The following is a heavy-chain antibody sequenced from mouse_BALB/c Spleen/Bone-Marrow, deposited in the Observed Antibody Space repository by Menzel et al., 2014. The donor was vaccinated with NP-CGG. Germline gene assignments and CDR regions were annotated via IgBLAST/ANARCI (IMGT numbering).Heavy chain of an antibody. CDR2: ISSGGPYT. CDR1: GFPFSRYD. J-gene: IGHJ3*01. V-gene: IGHV5-9*02. CDR3: ARQDGYDGTWFAY. D-gene: IGHD2-2*01. Sequence: EVQLVESGGGLVKPGGSLKLSCAASGFPFSRYDMSWVRQTPEKRLEWVATISSGGPYTYYPVSVKGRFTISGDNARNTLYLQMSGLRSEDTALYYCARQDGYDGTWFAYWGQGTLVTVSA.